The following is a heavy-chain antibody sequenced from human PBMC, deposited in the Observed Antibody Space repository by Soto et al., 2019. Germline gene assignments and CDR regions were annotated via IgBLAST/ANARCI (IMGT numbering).Heavy chain of an antibody. Sequence: GGSLRLSCAASGFTFSSYAMHWVRQAPGKGLEWVAVISYDGSNKYYADSVKGRFTISRDNSKNTLYLQMNSLRAEDTAVYYCARDALMVRGKAYYYYGMDVWGQGTTVTVSS. V-gene: IGHV3-30-3*01. CDR1: GFTFSSYA. J-gene: IGHJ6*02. CDR3: ARDALMVRGKAYYYYGMDV. CDR2: ISYDGSNK. D-gene: IGHD3-10*01.